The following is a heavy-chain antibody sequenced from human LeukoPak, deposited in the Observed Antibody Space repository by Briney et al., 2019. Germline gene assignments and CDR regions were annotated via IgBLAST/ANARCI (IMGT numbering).Heavy chain of an antibody. D-gene: IGHD2-2*01. CDR3: ARGPPRYCSSTSCYGSDY. J-gene: IGHJ4*02. CDR1: GFTFSSYW. V-gene: IGHV3-74*01. CDR2: INSDGSST. Sequence: PGGSLRLSCAASGFTFSSYWMHWVRHAPGKGLVWVSRINSDGSSTSYADSVKGRFTISRDNAKNTLYLQMNSLRAEDTAVYYCARGPPRYCSSTSCYGSDYWGQGTLVTVSS.